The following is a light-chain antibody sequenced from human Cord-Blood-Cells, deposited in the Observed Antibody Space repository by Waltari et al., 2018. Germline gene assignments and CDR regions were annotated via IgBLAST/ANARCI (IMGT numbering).Light chain of an antibody. CDR2: AAS. J-gene: IGKJ3*01. CDR1: QSISSY. CDR3: QQNYSALFT. V-gene: IGKV1-39*01. Sequence: DIQMTQPPSSLSASVGDRVTITCRASQSISSYLNWYQQKPGKAPKLLIYAASSLHSGVPSRFSRSGSVTDCTLAISSQQPDDFATDYCQQNYSALFTFGPGAKVDIE.